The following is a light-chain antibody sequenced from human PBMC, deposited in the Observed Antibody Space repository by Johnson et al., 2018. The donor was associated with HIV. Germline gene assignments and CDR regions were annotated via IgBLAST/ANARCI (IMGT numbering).Light chain of an antibody. CDR1: SSNIGRNY. CDR2: ENN. J-gene: IGLJ1*01. V-gene: IGLV1-51*01. Sequence: QSVLSQPPSVSAAPGQKVTISCSGSSSNIGRNYVSWYQQLPGTAPKLLIYENNKRPSGIPDRFSASESGTSATLGITGLQTGDEADDYCGAWDSSLSAHYVFGAGTKVTVL. CDR3: GAWDSSLSAHYV.